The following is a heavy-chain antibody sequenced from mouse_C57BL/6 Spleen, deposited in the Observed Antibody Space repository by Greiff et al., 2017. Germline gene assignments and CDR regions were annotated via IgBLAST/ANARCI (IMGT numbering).Heavy chain of an antibody. CDR1: GYTFTDYE. CDR3: TRVDRFAY. CDR2: IDPETGGT. V-gene: IGHV1-15*01. Sequence: VQVVESGAELVRPGASVTLSCKASGYTFTDYEMHWVKQTPVHGLEWIGAIDPETGGTAYNQKFKGKAILTADKSSSTAYMELRSLTSEDSAVYYCTRVDRFAYWGQGTLVTVSA. J-gene: IGHJ3*01.